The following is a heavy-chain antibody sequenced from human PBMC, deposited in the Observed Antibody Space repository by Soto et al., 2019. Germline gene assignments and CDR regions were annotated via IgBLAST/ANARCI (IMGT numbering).Heavy chain of an antibody. CDR1: GFTFSSYW. V-gene: IGHV3-7*01. CDR2: IKQDGSEK. Sequence: GGSLRLSCAASGFTFSSYWMSWVRQAPGKGLEWVANIKQDGSEKYYVDSVKGRFTISRDSAKNSLYLQMNSLRAEDTAVYYCARDYYDSSGYYGVDIWGQGTMVTVSS. CDR3: ARDYYDSSGYYGVDI. D-gene: IGHD3-22*01. J-gene: IGHJ3*02.